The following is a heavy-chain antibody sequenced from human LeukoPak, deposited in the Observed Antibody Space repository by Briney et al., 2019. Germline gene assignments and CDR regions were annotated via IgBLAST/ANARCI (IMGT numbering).Heavy chain of an antibody. V-gene: IGHV4-34*01. CDR3: ARHEWVDGTTVVYDASDI. Sequence: SETLSLTCAVYGGSFSGFYWNWIRQPPGKGLEWIGEIDHSGSTNYNPSLKSRVTISVDRANNQFSLKLSSVTAADTAVYYCARHEWVDGTTVVYDASDIWGQGTMVTVSS. CDR1: GGSFSGFY. CDR2: IDHSGST. J-gene: IGHJ3*02. D-gene: IGHD4-23*01.